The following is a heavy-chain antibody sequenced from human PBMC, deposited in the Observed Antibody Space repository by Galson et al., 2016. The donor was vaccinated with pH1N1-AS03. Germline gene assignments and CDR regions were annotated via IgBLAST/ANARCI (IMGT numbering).Heavy chain of an antibody. V-gene: IGHV3-33*01. CDR1: GFTINKYG. Sequence: SLRLSCAASGFTINKYGMHWVRQAPGKGLEWVAIIWNDGGTTHYADSVKGRFTISRDNSKNTLHLQINSLRAEDTAVYYCVRDDDSSGYYPDSWGRGTLVTVSS. D-gene: IGHD3-22*01. CDR3: VRDDDSSGYYPDS. J-gene: IGHJ4*02. CDR2: IWNDGGTT.